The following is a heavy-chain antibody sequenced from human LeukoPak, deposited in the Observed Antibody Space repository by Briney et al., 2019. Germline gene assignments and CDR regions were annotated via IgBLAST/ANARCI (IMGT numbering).Heavy chain of an antibody. CDR3: ARRRPSKRGLDY. D-gene: IGHD1-1*01. V-gene: IGHV4-39*07. Sequence: PSETLSLTCTVSGGSISSSSYYWSWIRRPPGKGLEWIGEINHSGSTNYNPSLKSRVTVSVDTSKNQFSLKLSSVTAADTAVYYCARRRPSKRGLDYWGQGTLVTVSS. CDR2: INHSGST. CDR1: GGSISSSSYY. J-gene: IGHJ4*02.